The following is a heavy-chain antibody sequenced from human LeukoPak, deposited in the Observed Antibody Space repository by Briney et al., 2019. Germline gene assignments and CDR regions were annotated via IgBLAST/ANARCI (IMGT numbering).Heavy chain of an antibody. CDR2: IYTSGST. J-gene: IGHJ5*02. CDR3: ARGGWYSHL. CDR1: GGSISSYY. V-gene: IGHV4-4*07. Sequence: SETLSLTCTVSGGSISSYYWSWIRQPAGKGLEWIGRIYTSGSTYNPSLKSRVTISVDTSKNQFYLKLSSVTGADTAVYYCARGGWYSHLWGQGALVTVSS. D-gene: IGHD6-19*01.